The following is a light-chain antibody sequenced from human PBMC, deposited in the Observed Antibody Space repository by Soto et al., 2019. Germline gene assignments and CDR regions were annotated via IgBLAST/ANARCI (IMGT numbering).Light chain of an antibody. CDR3: QQYGSSSWT. CDR1: QSVSSSY. Sequence: EVVLPQSPGTLSLSPGERATLSCRASQSVSSSYLAWYQQKPGQSPRLLIYGTSSRATGIPDRFSGSGSGTDFTFTISRLEPEDFAVYYCQQYGSSSWTFGQGTKVDIK. CDR2: GTS. V-gene: IGKV3-20*01. J-gene: IGKJ1*01.